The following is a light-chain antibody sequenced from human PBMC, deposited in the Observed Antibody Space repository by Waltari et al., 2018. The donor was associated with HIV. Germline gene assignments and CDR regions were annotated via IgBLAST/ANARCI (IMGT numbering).Light chain of an antibody. CDR2: DVI. Sequence: QSALTQPPSASGSPGQSVTLSCTGTSSDVGGYNYVSWHQQHPGKAPKLMIYDVIKRPSGVPDRFSGSKSGNTASLTVSGLQPEDEADYYCSSHAGSKVVFGGG. CDR3: SSHAGSKVV. CDR1: SSDVGGYNY. J-gene: IGLJ2*01. V-gene: IGLV2-8*01.